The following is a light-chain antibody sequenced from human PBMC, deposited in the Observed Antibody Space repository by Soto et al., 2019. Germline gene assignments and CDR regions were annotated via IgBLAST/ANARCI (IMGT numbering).Light chain of an antibody. Sequence: EIVLTQSPGTLSLSPGERATLSCRASQSVSSSYLAWYQQKPGQAPRLLIYGASSRATGIPDRFSGSGSGTDFTLTISRLEPEDFAVYYCQQCGNSPLTFGGGTKV. CDR2: GAS. CDR3: QQCGNSPLT. J-gene: IGKJ4*01. CDR1: QSVSSSY. V-gene: IGKV3-20*01.